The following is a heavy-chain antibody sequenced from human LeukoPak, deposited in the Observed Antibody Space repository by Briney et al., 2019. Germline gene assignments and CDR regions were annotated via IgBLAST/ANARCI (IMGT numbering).Heavy chain of an antibody. CDR3: HGAAAGTLYYYDSIFFDY. Sequence: PSETLSLTCTVSGGSISSSSYYWGWIRQPPGKGLEWIGSIYYSGSTYYNPSLKSRVTISVDTSKNQFSLKLSSVTAADTAVYYCHGAAAGTLYYYDSIFFDYWGQGTLVTVSS. CDR1: GGSISSSSYY. CDR2: IYYSGST. V-gene: IGHV4-39*01. D-gene: IGHD3-22*01. J-gene: IGHJ4*02.